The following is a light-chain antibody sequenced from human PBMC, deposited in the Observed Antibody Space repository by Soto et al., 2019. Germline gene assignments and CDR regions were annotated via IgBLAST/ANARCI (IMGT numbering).Light chain of an antibody. Sequence: EIVMTQSPATRSVSPGERATLSCRASQSVSSNLAWYQQKPGQAPRLLLYGASTRATGIPARFSGSGSGTEFTLTISSLQSEDFAVYYCQQYNNCPPITFGQGTRLEIK. J-gene: IGKJ5*01. CDR3: QQYNNCPPIT. CDR1: QSVSSN. V-gene: IGKV3-15*01. CDR2: GAS.